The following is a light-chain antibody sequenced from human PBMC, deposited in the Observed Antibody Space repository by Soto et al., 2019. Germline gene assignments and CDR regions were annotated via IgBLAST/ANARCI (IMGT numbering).Light chain of an antibody. J-gene: IGLJ2*01. CDR3: QTWGTGIVV. V-gene: IGLV4-69*01. CDR1: SGHSSYA. CDR2: LNSDGSH. Sequence: QAVLTQSPSASASLGASVKLTCTLSSGHSSYAIAWHQQQPEKGPRYLMKLNSDGSHSKGDGIPDRLSGSSSGAERYLTISSLQSEDAADYYCQTWGTGIVVFGGGTKLTVL.